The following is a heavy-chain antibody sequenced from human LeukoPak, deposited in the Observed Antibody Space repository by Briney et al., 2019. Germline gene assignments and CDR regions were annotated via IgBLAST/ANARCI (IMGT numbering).Heavy chain of an antibody. CDR2: IYHSGST. D-gene: IGHD6-19*01. CDR1: GGSISSGGYY. J-gene: IGHJ5*02. CDR3: ARAQGSSSGWWGS. Sequence: SETLSLTCTVSGGSISSGGYYWSWIRQPPGKGLEWIGYIYHSGSTYYNPSLKSRVTMSVDRSKNQFSLRLNSVTPEDTAVYFCARAQGSSSGWWGSWGQGTLVTVSS. V-gene: IGHV4-30-2*01.